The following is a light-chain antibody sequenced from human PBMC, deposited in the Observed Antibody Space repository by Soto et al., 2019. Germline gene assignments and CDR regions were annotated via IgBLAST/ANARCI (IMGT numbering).Light chain of an antibody. Sequence: EVVVTQSPGTLSLSPGERATLSCGASQTVSSNYLAWYQQKPGQSPRLLMSGASRRATGIPVRFSGSGSGTEFTLTISSLEPEDFAVYYCQQRSNWPPITFGQGTRLEIK. J-gene: IGKJ5*01. V-gene: IGKV3D-20*02. CDR3: QQRSNWPPIT. CDR2: GAS. CDR1: QTVSSNY.